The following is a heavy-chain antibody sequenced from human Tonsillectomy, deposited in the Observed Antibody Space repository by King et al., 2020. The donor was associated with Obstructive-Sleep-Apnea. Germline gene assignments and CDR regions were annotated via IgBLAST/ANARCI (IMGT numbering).Heavy chain of an antibody. D-gene: IGHD1-26*01. CDR1: GGSISSTSFY. CDR2: IHYSGST. V-gene: IGHV4-39*07. J-gene: IGHJ4*02. Sequence: QLQESGPGLVKPSETLSLTCTVSGGSISSTSFYWGWIRQPPGKGLEWIGRIHYSGSTYYNPSLQSRVTISVDTSNNQFSLKLSSVTAADTAVYYCARDLGGNYYFDYWGQGTLVTVSS. CDR3: ARDLGGNYYFDY.